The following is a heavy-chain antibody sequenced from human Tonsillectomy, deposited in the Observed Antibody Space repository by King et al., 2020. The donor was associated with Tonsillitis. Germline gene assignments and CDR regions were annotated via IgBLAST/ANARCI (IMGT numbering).Heavy chain of an antibody. V-gene: IGHV3-23*04. CDR2: TSGSGDNT. CDR3: AKDDYRSSWSSNYYFDY. D-gene: IGHD6-13*01. Sequence: VQLVESGGGLVQPGGSLRLSCAASGFTFSSYGMSWVRQAPGKGLEWVSGTSGSGDNTYYADSVKGRFTISRDSSKNTLYLQMNSLRAEDTAVYYCAKDDYRSSWSSNYYFDYWGQGTLDIVSS. J-gene: IGHJ4*02. CDR1: GFTFSSYG.